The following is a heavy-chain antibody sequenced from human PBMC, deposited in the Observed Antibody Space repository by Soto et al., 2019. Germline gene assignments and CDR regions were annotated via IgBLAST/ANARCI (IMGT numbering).Heavy chain of an antibody. CDR3: ARARRRVVGSIGEFDY. CDR2: INPNNGGT. J-gene: IGHJ4*02. D-gene: IGHD5-12*01. Sequence: QVQLVQSGAEVKKPGASVKVSCKASGYTFSGYYIYWVRQAPGQGLEWMGWINPNNGGTNYAQKFQGWVTMTRDTSISTAYTEVSRLRSNATAVYYCARARRRVVGSIGEFDYWGQGTLVTVSS. CDR1: GYTFSGYY. V-gene: IGHV1-2*04.